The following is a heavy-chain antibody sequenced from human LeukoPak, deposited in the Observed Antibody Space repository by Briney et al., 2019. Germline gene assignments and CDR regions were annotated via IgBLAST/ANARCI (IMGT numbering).Heavy chain of an antibody. V-gene: IGHV3-30*02. CDR2: IRNDGSYR. CDR1: GFTFRNYG. Sequence: PGGSLRLSCAVSGFTFRNYGMHWVRQAPGKGLDWVAFIRNDGSYRYYADSVRGRFTTSRDNSKNTMYLQMNSLRAEDTAVYYCANGEGNGDYAFDFWGQGTLVTVSS. J-gene: IGHJ4*02. D-gene: IGHD4-17*01. CDR3: ANGEGNGDYAFDF.